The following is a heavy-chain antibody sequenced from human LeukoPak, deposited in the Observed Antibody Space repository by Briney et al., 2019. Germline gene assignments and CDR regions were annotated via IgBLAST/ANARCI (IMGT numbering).Heavy chain of an antibody. CDR1: GFNVSSNH. Sequence: GESLRLSCAASGFNVSSNHMSWVRQAPGKGLEWVSAISGSGGSTYYADSVKGRFTISRDNSKNTLYLQMNSLRAEDTAVYYCARDASYGYGYYYYMDVWGKGTTVTVSS. CDR3: ARDASYGYGYYYYMDV. D-gene: IGHD5-18*01. J-gene: IGHJ6*03. CDR2: ISGSGGST. V-gene: IGHV3-23*01.